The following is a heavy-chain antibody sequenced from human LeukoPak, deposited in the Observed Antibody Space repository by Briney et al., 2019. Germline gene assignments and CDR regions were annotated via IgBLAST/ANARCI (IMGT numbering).Heavy chain of an antibody. J-gene: IGHJ5*02. V-gene: IGHV1-8*01. D-gene: IGHD5-12*01. CDR2: MNPNSGNT. CDR1: GYTFTSYD. CDR3: ARASPRLAYFDP. Sequence: ASVKVSCKASGYTFTSYDINWVRQATGQGLEWMGWMNPNSGNTGYAQKLQGRVTMTTDTSTSTAYMELRSLRSDDTAVYYCARASPRLAYFDPWGQGTLVTVSS.